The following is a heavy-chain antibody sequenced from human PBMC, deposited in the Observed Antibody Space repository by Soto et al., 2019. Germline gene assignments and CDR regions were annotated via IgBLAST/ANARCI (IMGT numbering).Heavy chain of an antibody. CDR2: VNPSSGNT. CDR1: GYTFTTYD. J-gene: IGHJ4*02. CDR3: ARAPMYIWNEH. Sequence: QVQLVQSGAEVKRPGASVKVSCEASGYTFTTYDINWVRQASGQGLEWMGCVNPSSGNTVYAQKFPGGVAMTRDTSISAAYMELSSLKSEDTAIYYCARAPMYIWNEHWGQGTLVTVSS. D-gene: IGHD1-20*01. V-gene: IGHV1-8*01.